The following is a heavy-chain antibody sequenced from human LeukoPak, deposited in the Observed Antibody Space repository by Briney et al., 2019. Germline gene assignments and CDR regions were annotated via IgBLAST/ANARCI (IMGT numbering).Heavy chain of an antibody. CDR2: INGRGIT. D-gene: IGHD4-17*01. CDR1: GFTFSSYT. CDR3: AKERQTGDYFASDY. V-gene: IGHV3-23*01. Sequence: GGSLRLSCTASGFTFSSYTMSWVRQAPGEGQEWLSAINGRGITYYACSVKGRFTISRDNSENTLYLQMNSLTVDDTAVYFCAKERQTGDYFASDYWGQGTLVTVSS. J-gene: IGHJ4*02.